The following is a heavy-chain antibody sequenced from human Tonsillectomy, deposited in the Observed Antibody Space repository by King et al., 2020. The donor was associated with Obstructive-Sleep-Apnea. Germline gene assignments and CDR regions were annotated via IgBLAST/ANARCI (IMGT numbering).Heavy chain of an antibody. CDR1: GYSFTSYW. D-gene: IGHD4-17*01. CDR2: IYPGDSDT. Sequence: VQLVESGAEVKKPGESLKISCKGSGYSFTSYWIGWVRQMPGKGLEWMGIIYPGDSDTRYSPSFQGQVTSSADKSISTAYLQWSSLKASDTAMYYCARQSRYYGDYDAFDIWGQGTMVTVSS. CDR3: ARQSRYYGDYDAFDI. J-gene: IGHJ3*02. V-gene: IGHV5-51*01.